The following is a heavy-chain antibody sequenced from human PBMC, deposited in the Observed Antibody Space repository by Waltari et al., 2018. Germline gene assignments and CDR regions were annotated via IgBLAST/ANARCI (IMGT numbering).Heavy chain of an antibody. CDR2: INPSGGST. CDR1: GYTFTSYY. D-gene: IGHD6-13*01. Sequence: QVQLVQSGAEVKKPGASVKVSCKASGYTFTSYYMHWVRQAPGQGLEWMGIINPSGGSTSYAQKFQGRVTMTRDTSTSTVYMELSSLRSEDTAVYYCARAFGAGVGQYSSSWFRGIFDYWGQGTLVTVSS. CDR3: ARAFGAGVGQYSSSWFRGIFDY. V-gene: IGHV1-46*01. J-gene: IGHJ4*02.